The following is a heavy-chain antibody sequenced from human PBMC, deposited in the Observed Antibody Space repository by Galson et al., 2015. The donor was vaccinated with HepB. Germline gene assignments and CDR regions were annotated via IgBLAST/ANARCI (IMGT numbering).Heavy chain of an antibody. V-gene: IGHV3-7*03. CDR3: ARGDDTSGYYGGGYFQH. D-gene: IGHD3-22*01. CDR1: GFTFGSYW. Sequence: SLRLSCAASGFTFGSYWMTWVRQAPGKGLEWVANIKQDGSERYYVDSVKGRFTISRDNAKNSLYLQMNSLRAEDTAVYYCARGDDTSGYYGGGYFQHWGQGTLVTVSS. CDR2: IKQDGSER. J-gene: IGHJ1*01.